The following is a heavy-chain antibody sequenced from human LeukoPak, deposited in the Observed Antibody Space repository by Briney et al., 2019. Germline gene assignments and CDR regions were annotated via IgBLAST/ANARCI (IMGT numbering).Heavy chain of an antibody. J-gene: IGHJ3*02. D-gene: IGHD2-15*01. CDR3: AISPGGAFDI. CDR1: GFVFTTYY. Sequence: GSLRLSCAASGFVFTTYYMGWVRQPPGKGLEWIGEIYHSGSTNYNPSLKSRVTISVDKSKNQFSLKLSSVTAADTAVYYCAISPGGAFDIWGQGTMVTVSS. CDR2: IYHSGST. V-gene: IGHV4-4*02.